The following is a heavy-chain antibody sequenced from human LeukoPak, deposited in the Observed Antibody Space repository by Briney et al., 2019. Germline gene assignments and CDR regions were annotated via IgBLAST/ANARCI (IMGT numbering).Heavy chain of an antibody. J-gene: IGHJ5*02. V-gene: IGHV4-34*01. CDR3: ARDKSGPNWFDP. Sequence: SETLSLTCAVYGGTFSGHYWSWIRQPPGQGLEWIGEINHSGSTNYNPSLKSRVTISVDTSKNQFSLKLRSVTAADTAVYYCARDKSGPNWFDPWGQGTLVTVSS. D-gene: IGHD1-26*01. CDR1: GGTFSGHY. CDR2: INHSGST.